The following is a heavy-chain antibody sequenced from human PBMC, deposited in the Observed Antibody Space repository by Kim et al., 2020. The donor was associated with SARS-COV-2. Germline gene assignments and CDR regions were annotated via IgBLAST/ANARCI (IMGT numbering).Heavy chain of an antibody. CDR3: ARARYSGSYHLDF. D-gene: IGHD1-26*01. V-gene: IGHV1-2*06. CDR1: GYIFTDFY. Sequence: ASVKVSCKASGYIFTDFYVHWERQAPGQGLEWIGRINPNDGDTNDVQKFRGRVTMTWDTSISTAYMEVTGLRSDDTAVYFCARARYSGSYHLDFWGQGTLGTVSS. CDR2: INPNDGDT. J-gene: IGHJ4*02.